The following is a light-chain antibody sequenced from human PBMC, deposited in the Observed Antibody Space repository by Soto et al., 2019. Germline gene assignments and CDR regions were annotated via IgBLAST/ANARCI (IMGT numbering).Light chain of an antibody. Sequence: SYELTQPPSVTVSPGQTASITCSGDGLGKKYVGWYQQKPGQSPVMVMYQDTKRPAGIPERFSGSTSGNTATLTISGTESVDEADFYCQAWDSNTPVIFGGGTQLTVL. CDR3: QAWDSNTPVI. V-gene: IGLV3-1*01. CDR1: GLGKKY. J-gene: IGLJ2*01. CDR2: QDT.